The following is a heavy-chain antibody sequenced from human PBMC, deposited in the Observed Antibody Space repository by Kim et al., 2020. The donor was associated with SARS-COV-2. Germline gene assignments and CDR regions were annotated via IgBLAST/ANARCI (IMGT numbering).Heavy chain of an antibody. Sequence: GGSLRLSCAASGFTFSSYAMHWVRQAPGKGLEWVAVISYDGSNKYYADSVKGRFTISRDNSKNTLYLQMNSLRAEDTAVYYCAASTVVTPGSNYYYYYGMDVWGQGTTVTVSS. CDR2: ISYDGSNK. J-gene: IGHJ6*02. CDR3: AASTVVTPGSNYYYYYGMDV. V-gene: IGHV3-30-3*01. CDR1: GFTFSSYA. D-gene: IGHD4-17*01.